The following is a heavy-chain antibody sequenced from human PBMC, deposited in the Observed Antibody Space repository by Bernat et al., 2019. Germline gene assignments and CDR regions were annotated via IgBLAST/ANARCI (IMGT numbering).Heavy chain of an antibody. CDR2: IYYSGST. Sequence: QPQLQESGPGLVKSSETLSHTCIVTGGSINSSRYYWGWIRQPPGKGLEWIGSIYYSGSTYYNPSLKSRVTISVDTSKNQFSLKLSSVTAADTTVYYCARTVTGTSTYFDYWDQGTLVTVSS. D-gene: IGHD1-7*01. J-gene: IGHJ4*02. CDR1: GGSINSSRYY. CDR3: ARTVTGTSTYFDY. V-gene: IGHV4-39*01.